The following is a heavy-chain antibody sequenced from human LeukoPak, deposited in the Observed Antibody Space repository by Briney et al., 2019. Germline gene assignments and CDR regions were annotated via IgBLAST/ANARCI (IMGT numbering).Heavy chain of an antibody. CDR2: ISYDGSNK. V-gene: IGHV3-30*04. D-gene: IGHD3-22*01. CDR3: ARDRGYVFDI. J-gene: IGHJ3*02. CDR1: GFTFSSCA. Sequence: PGRSLRLSCAASGFTFSSCAMHWVRQAPGKGLEWVAVISYDGSNKYYADSVKGRFTISRDNSKNTLYLQMNSLRAEDTAVYYCARDRGYVFDIWGQGTMVTVSS.